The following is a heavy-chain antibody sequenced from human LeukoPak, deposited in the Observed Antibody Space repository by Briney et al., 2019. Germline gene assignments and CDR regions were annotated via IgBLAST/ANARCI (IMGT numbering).Heavy chain of an antibody. V-gene: IGHV3-13*01. CDR1: GFTFSSYD. J-gene: IGHJ4*02. CDR3: ARGTSSSLEIDY. CDR2: IGTAGDT. D-gene: IGHD2-2*01. Sequence: GGSLRLSCAASGFTFSSYDMHWVRQATGKGLEWVSAIGTAGDTYYPGSVKGRFTISRENAKNSLYLQMNSLRAGDTAVYYCARGTSSSLEIDYWGQGTLVTVSS.